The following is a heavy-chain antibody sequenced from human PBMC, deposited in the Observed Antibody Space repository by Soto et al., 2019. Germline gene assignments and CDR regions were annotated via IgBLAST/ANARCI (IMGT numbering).Heavy chain of an antibody. CDR1: GFTFSSYA. CDR2: ISGSGGST. Sequence: PGGSLRLSCAASGFTFSSYAMSWVRQAPGKGLEWVSAISGSGGSTYYADSVKGRFTISRDNSKNTLYLQMNSLRAEETAVYYCAKDSKPNIVVVPAATDYWGQGTLVTVSS. V-gene: IGHV3-23*01. J-gene: IGHJ4*02. D-gene: IGHD2-2*01. CDR3: AKDSKPNIVVVPAATDY.